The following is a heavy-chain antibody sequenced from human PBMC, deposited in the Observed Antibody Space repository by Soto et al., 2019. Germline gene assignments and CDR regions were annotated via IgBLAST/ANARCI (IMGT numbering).Heavy chain of an antibody. D-gene: IGHD1-26*01. CDR2: IRSKANSYAT. CDR3: TRQGEIVGATSAHYGMDV. V-gene: IGHV3-73*01. J-gene: IGHJ6*02. Sequence: PGGSLRLSCAASGFTFSGSAMHWVRQASGKGLEWVGRIRSKANSYATAYAASVKGRFTISRDDSKNTAYLQMNSLKTEDTAVYYCTRQGEIVGATSAHYGMDVWGQGTTVTVSS. CDR1: GFTFSGSA.